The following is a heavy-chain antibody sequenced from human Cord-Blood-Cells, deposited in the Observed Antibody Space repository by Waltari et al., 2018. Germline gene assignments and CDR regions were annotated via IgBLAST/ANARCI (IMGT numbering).Heavy chain of an antibody. V-gene: IGHV3-9*01. J-gene: IGHJ4*02. Sequence: EVQLVESGGGLVQPGRSLRLSCAASGFTFDDYATPWFRQAPGKGLEWVSGISWNSGSIGYADSVKGRFTISRDNAKNSLYLQMNSLRAEDTALYYCAKISSGWYYFDYWGQGTLVTVSS. D-gene: IGHD6-19*01. CDR3: AKISSGWYYFDY. CDR2: ISWNSGSI. CDR1: GFTFDDYA.